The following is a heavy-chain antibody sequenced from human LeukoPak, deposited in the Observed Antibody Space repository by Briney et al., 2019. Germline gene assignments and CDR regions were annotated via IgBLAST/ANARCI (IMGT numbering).Heavy chain of an antibody. CDR2: IKADGSQK. Sequence: GGSLRLSCAASGFTFSNSWMSWVRQAPERGLEWVANIKADGSQKDYVDSMKGRFTISRDNAKNSLYLQMNSLRAEDTAVYYCARDARDYDILTGYYSGKYYYYMDVWGKGTTVTVSS. CDR1: GFTFSNSW. J-gene: IGHJ6*03. D-gene: IGHD3-9*01. V-gene: IGHV3-7*01. CDR3: ARDARDYDILTGYYSGKYYYYMDV.